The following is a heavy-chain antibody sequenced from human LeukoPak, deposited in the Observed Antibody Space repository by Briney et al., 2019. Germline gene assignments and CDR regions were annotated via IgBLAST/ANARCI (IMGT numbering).Heavy chain of an antibody. CDR1: GGSISSHY. V-gene: IGHV4-59*11. Sequence: PSETLSLTCTVSGGSISSHYWSWIRQPPGKGLEWIGYIYYSGSTNYNPSLKSRVTISVDTSKNQFSLKLSSVTAADTAVYYCASGQYCSSTSCYNAYYYMDVWGKGTTVTVSS. J-gene: IGHJ6*03. CDR3: ASGQYCSSTSCYNAYYYMDV. D-gene: IGHD2-2*02. CDR2: IYYSGST.